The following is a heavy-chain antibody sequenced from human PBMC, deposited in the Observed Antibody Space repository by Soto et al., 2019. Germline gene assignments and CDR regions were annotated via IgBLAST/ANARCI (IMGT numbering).Heavy chain of an antibody. D-gene: IGHD3-9*01. V-gene: IGHV3-11*01. CDR2: ISSSGSTI. CDR3: ARAPPYYDILTGNTENDY. CDR1: GFTFSDYY. J-gene: IGHJ4*02. Sequence: QVQLVESGGGLVKPGGSLRLSCAASGFTFSDYYMSWIRQAPGKGLEWVSYISSSGSTIYYADSVKGRFTISRDNXKXSXXLQMNSLRAEDTAVYYCARAPPYYDILTGNTENDYWGQGTLVTVSS.